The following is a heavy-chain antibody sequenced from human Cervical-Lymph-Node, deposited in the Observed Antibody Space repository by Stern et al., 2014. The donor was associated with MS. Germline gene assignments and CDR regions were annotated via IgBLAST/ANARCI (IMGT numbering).Heavy chain of an antibody. CDR3: ARWTEEKYIYHGMDV. CDR2: ISYSATH. D-gene: IGHD1-1*01. J-gene: IGHJ6*02. CDR1: GGPLSNYY. Sequence: VQLVESGPGVVKPSETLSLPCTGSGGPLSNYYWSWIRPPPGKGLEWISYISYSATHAYNPSLKSRVTISMGTSQNQLSLTRRSVTAADTAVYYCARWTEEKYIYHGMDVWGQGTTVTVSS. V-gene: IGHV4-59*12.